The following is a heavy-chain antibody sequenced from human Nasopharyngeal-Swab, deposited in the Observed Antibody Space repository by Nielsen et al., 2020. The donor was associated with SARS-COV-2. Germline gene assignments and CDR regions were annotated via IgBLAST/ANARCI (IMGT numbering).Heavy chain of an antibody. CDR2: ITGNGDTT. V-gene: IGHV3-23*01. CDR3: ARPLSRDSTWTTEANWFDP. Sequence: GESLKISCAASGFTFSSYSMSWLRQAPGKGLEWVSTITGNGDTTYYADSVKGRFTISRDNSENTVYLQMNSLRAEGTALYHCARPLSRDSTWTTEANWFDPWGQGTLVTVSS. J-gene: IGHJ5*02. CDR1: GFTFSSYS. D-gene: IGHD6-13*01.